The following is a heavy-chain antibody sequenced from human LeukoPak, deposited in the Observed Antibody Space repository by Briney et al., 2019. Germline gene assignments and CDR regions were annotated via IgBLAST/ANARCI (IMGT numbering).Heavy chain of an antibody. CDR1: GGSISSSSYY. V-gene: IGHV4-30-2*01. Sequence: SETLSLTCTVSGGSISSSSYYWGWIRQPPGKGLEWIGYIYHSGSTYYNPSLKSRVTISVDRSKNQFSLKLSSVTAADTAVYYCARGSLGSYSISPFDYWGQGTLVTVSS. J-gene: IGHJ4*02. CDR2: IYHSGST. CDR3: ARGSLGSYSISPFDY. D-gene: IGHD3-10*01.